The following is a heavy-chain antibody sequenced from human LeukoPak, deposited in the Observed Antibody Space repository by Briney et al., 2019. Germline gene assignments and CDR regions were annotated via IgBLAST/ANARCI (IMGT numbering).Heavy chain of an antibody. Sequence: PSQTLSLTRSVSTGATSTYSWSWIRQSPGKRLEWIVYIYHGGTTSYNPSLKRRLTISVDSPKNQFFLRLTSLPAADTALYYCARHGGSLDYFDSWGPGSLVIVSS. V-gene: IGHV4-59*08. J-gene: IGHJ4*02. D-gene: IGHD4-23*01. CDR1: TGATSTYS. CDR3: ARHGGSLDYFDS. CDR2: IYHGGTT.